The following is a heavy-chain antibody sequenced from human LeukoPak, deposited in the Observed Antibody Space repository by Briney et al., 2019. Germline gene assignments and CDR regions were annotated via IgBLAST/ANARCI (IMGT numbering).Heavy chain of an antibody. CDR1: GFTFGSYG. Sequence: GGSLRLSCAASGFTFGSYGMNWVRQAPGKGLEWVAVISYDGSNKYYADSVKGRFTISRDNSKNTLFVQMSSLRAEDTAVYYCARGEYYSDTSSYFDYWGQGTLVTVSS. V-gene: IGHV3-30*03. J-gene: IGHJ4*02. CDR3: ARGEYYSDTSSYFDY. CDR2: ISYDGSNK. D-gene: IGHD3-22*01.